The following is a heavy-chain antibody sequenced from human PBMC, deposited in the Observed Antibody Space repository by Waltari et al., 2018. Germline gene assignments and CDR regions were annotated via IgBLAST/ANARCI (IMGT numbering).Heavy chain of an antibody. D-gene: IGHD6-13*01. CDR2: IQYDGSIK. J-gene: IGHJ6*02. V-gene: IGHV3-33*05. Sequence: QVHVVESGGGVVQPGGSLRLSCAASGLTLGNYGMHWVRQAPGKGLEWLAVIQYDGSIKNYADSVKGRFTISRENSKNTLYLEMKSLRAEDTAVYYCAREYSRICFHALDGWGQGTAVTVSS. CDR3: AREYSRICFHALDG. CDR1: GLTLGNYG.